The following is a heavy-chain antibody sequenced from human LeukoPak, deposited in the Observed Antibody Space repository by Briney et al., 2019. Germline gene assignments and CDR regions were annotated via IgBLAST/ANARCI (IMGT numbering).Heavy chain of an antibody. V-gene: IGHV3-66*01. D-gene: IGHD3-10*01. Sequence: GGSLRLSCAASGFTVSSNYMSWVRQAPGKGLEWVSVIYSGGSTYYADSVKGRFTISRDNSKNTLYLQMNSLRAEDTAVYYCARDRYYGSGSYKVFDIWGQGTMVTVSS. J-gene: IGHJ3*02. CDR3: ARDRYYGSGSYKVFDI. CDR1: GFTVSSNY. CDR2: IYSGGST.